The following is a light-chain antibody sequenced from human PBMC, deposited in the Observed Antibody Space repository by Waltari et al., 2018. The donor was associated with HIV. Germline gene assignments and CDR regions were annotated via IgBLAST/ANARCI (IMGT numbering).Light chain of an antibody. CDR1: QSLLHSDGYTY. V-gene: IGKV2-28*01. Sequence: DIVMTQSPLSLPVTPGEPAPISCRSSQSLLHSDGYTYFYWYLQKPGQSPPLLIYFGSNRASVVPDRFSGSGSVTDFTLKISRVEAEDVGDYYCMQAIQLPWTFGQGTKVEIK. J-gene: IGKJ1*01. CDR2: FGS. CDR3: MQAIQLPWT.